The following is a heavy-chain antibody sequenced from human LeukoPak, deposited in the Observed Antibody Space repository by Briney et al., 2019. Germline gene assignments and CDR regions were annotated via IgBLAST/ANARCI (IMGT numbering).Heavy chain of an antibody. J-gene: IGHJ4*02. Sequence: GGSLRLSCAASRFTFSNAWMSWVRQAPGKGLEWVGRIKSKTDGGTTDYAAPVKGRFTISRDDSKNTLYLQMNSLKTEDTAVYYCAKDLIAVAGTWVYWGQGTLVTVSS. CDR2: IKSKTDGGTT. V-gene: IGHV3-15*01. CDR3: AKDLIAVAGTWVY. D-gene: IGHD6-19*01. CDR1: RFTFSNAW.